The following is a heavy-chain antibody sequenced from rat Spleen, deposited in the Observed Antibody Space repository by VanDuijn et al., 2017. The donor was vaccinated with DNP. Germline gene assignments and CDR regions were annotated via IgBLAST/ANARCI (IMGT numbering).Heavy chain of an antibody. J-gene: IGHJ2*01. V-gene: IGHV3-1*01. CDR3: TRSLVNPFDY. CDR2: ITYSGYT. CDR1: GSSIISNY. Sequence: EVQLQESGPGLVKPSQSLSLTCSVTGSSIISNYWAWIRKFPGNKMEWIGHITYSGYTNYNPSLKSRISITRDTSKNQFFLHLSSVTTEDTATYFCTRSLVNPFDYWGQGVMVTVSS. D-gene: IGHD1-5*01.